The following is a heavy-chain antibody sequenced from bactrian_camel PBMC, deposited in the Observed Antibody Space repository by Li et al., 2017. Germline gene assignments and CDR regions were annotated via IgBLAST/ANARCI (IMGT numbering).Heavy chain of an antibody. Sequence: HVQLVESGGGSVQVGGSLKLSCQTSDSIYHANCMGWFRQAPGKEENLVLLRKDGTTVYADSVKGRFTISKDNAKNTLYLQMNSLKPEDTAMYYCAADSGWAAYCSLVRGSGYEYHYWGQGTQVTVS. J-gene: IGHJ4*01. CDR1: DSIYHANC. D-gene: IGHD3*01. V-gene: IGHV3S53*01. CDR3: AADSGWAAYCSLVRGSGYEYHY. CDR2: LRKDGTT.